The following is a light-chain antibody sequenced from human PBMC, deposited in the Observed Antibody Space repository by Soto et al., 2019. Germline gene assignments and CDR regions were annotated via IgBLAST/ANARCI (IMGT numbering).Light chain of an antibody. J-gene: IGLJ2*01. CDR2: GNS. CDR1: SSNIGAGYD. Sequence: QSVLTQPHSVSGAPGQRVTISCTGSSSNIGAGYDVHWYQQLPGTAPKLLIYGNSNRPSGVPDRFSGSKTGTSVSLAITGLQAQDESDYYCQSYDSSLSGPVVFGGGTKLTVL. V-gene: IGLV1-40*01. CDR3: QSYDSSLSGPVV.